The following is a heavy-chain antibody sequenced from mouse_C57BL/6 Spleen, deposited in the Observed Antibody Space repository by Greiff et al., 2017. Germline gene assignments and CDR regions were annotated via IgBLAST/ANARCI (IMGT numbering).Heavy chain of an antibody. D-gene: IGHD1-1*01. CDR3: ARWGSNYFDY. CDR2: IYPGDGDT. J-gene: IGHJ2*01. V-gene: IGHV1-80*01. Sequence: QVQLKQSGAELVKPGASVKISCKASGYAFSSYWMNWVKQRPGKGLEWIGQIYPGDGDTNYNGKFKGKATLTAAKSSSTAYMQLSSLTSEDSAVYFCARWGSNYFDYWGQGTTLTVSS. CDR1: GYAFSSYW.